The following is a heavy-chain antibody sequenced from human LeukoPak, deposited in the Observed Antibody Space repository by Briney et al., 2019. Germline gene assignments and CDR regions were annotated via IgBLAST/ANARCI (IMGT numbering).Heavy chain of an antibody. J-gene: IGHJ4*02. D-gene: IGHD2-15*01. CDR3: AGFIGPNYFDS. CDR2: IYYSGST. CDR1: RVSIRISY. V-gene: IGHV4-59*01. Sequence: SETLSLTRTHSRVSIRISYRSWIPPPPGKGLEYIGFIYYSGSTDYNPSLKSRVTISLDTSKNQFFLTLGSVIAADTAEYCWAGFIGPNYFDSWGQGTLVTVSS.